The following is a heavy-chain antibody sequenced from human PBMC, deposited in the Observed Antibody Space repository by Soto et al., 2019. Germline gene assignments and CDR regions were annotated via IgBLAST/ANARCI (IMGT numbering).Heavy chain of an antibody. CDR2: IYYSGST. CDR1: GGSISSGGYY. J-gene: IGHJ4*02. Sequence: TLSLTCPVSGGSISSGGYYWSWIRQHPGKGLEWIGYIYYSGSTYYNPSLKSRVTISVDTSKNQFSLKLSSVTAADTAVYYCARGGAYYYGSGSFTYFDYWGQGTLVTVYS. CDR3: ARGGAYYYGSGSFTYFDY. V-gene: IGHV4-31*03. D-gene: IGHD3-10*01.